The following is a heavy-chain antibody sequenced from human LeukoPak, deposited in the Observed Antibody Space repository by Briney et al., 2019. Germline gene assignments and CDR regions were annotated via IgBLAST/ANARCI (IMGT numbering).Heavy chain of an antibody. CDR1: GFTFSSYA. CDR3: AHGAMYQLDY. J-gene: IGHJ4*02. Sequence: PGGSLRLSCAASGFTFSSYAMSWVRQAPGKGLEWVSDINGSGGSTYYADSVKGRFTISRDNSKNTLYLQMNSLRAEDTAVYYCAHGAMYQLDYWGQGTLVTVSS. D-gene: IGHD2-2*01. CDR2: INGSGGST. V-gene: IGHV3-23*01.